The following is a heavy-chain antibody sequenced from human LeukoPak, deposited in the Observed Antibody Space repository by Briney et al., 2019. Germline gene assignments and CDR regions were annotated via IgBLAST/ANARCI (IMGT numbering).Heavy chain of an antibody. CDR1: GGTFSSYA. D-gene: IGHD2-15*01. CDR2: ITPIFGTA. CDR3: ARDLLRFGAFDI. V-gene: IGHV1-69*13. J-gene: IGHJ3*02. Sequence: SVKVSCKASGGTFSSYAISWVRQAPGQGLEWMGGITPIFGTANYAQKFQGRVTITADESTSTAYMELSSLRSEDTAVYYCARDLLRFGAFDIWGQGTMVTVSS.